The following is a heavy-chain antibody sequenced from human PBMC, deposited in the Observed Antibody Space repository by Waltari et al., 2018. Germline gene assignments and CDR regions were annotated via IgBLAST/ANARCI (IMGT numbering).Heavy chain of an antibody. V-gene: IGHV4-34*01. D-gene: IGHD3-22*01. CDR2: INHSGST. Sequence: QVQLQQWGAGLLKPSETLSLTCAVYGGSFSGYYWSWIRQPPGKGLEWIGEINHSGSTNYNPSLKSRVTISVDTSKNQFSLKLSSVTAADTAVYYCARGVVWYYYDSSGYPGFDYWGQGTLVTVSS. J-gene: IGHJ4*02. CDR3: ARGVVWYYYDSSGYPGFDY. CDR1: GGSFSGYY.